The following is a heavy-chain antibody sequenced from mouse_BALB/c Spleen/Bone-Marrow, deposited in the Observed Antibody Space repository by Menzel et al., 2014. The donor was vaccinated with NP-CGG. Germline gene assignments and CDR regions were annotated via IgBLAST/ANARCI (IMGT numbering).Heavy chain of an antibody. CDR1: GFSLSRYS. CDR2: IWGGGNT. J-gene: IGHJ4*01. D-gene: IGHD1-1*02. CDR3: ARFITMGTMDC. V-gene: IGHV2-6-4*01. Sequence: QVQLQQSGPGLVAPSQSLSITCTVSGFSLSRYSVHWVRQPPGEGLEWLGVIWGGGNTDYNSALKSRLSITKDNSKSQVFLKMNSLQTDDTAMYYCARFITMGTMDCWGQGTSVTVSS.